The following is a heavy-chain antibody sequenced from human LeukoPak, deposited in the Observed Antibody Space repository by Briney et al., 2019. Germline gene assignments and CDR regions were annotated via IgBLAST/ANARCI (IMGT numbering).Heavy chain of an antibody. CDR3: ARLDRGGDPPVIDY. V-gene: IGHV5-51*01. CDR1: GYSFSNHW. Sequence: GESLKISCKGSGYSFSNHWIGWVRQMPGRGLEWMGIIYPSDSTTYYTTSFKGQVTISADKSISTAYLQWSSLKASDTAMYYCARLDRGGDPPVIDYWGQGTLVTVSS. CDR2: IYPSDSTT. D-gene: IGHD2-21*02. J-gene: IGHJ4*02.